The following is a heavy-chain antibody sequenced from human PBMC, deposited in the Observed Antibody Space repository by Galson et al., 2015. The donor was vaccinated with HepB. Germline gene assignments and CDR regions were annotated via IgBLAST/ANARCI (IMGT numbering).Heavy chain of an antibody. D-gene: IGHD3-3*01. CDR3: TTDLYFVRFLEWLVH. CDR2: IKSKTDGGTT. V-gene: IGHV3-15*01. CDR1: GFTFSNAW. J-gene: IGHJ5*02. Sequence: SLRLSCAASGFTFSNAWMSWVRQAPGKGLEWVGRIKSKTDGGTTDYAAPVKGRFTISRDDSKNTLYLQMNSLKTEDTAVYYCTTDLYFVRFLEWLVHWGQGTLVTVSS.